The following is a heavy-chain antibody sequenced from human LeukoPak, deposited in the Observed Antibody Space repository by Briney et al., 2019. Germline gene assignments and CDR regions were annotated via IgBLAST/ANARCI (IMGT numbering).Heavy chain of an antibody. Sequence: PGGSLRLSCAASGFTFSSYSMNWVRQAPGKGLEWVSGITGVGGNTYYADSVKGRFTISRDNSKNTLYLQMNSLRAEDTAAYYCAKDAVRGSGRINWFDTWGQGTLVTVSS. D-gene: IGHD3-10*01. CDR2: ITGVGGNT. V-gene: IGHV3-23*01. CDR1: GFTFSSYS. J-gene: IGHJ5*02. CDR3: AKDAVRGSGRINWFDT.